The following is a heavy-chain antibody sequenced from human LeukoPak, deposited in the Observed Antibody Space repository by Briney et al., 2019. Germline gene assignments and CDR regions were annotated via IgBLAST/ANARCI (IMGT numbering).Heavy chain of an antibody. Sequence: PGGSLRLSCAASGFTFSSCWMHWVRLTPGKGLVWVSRINTDGSTTNYADSVKGRFTISRDNARNTLFLQMNLLRAEDTAVYYCARAHLHYGDSIHDLDYWGQGTLVTVSS. J-gene: IGHJ4*02. CDR3: ARAHLHYGDSIHDLDY. D-gene: IGHD4-17*01. CDR2: INTDGSTT. V-gene: IGHV3-74*01. CDR1: GFTFSSCW.